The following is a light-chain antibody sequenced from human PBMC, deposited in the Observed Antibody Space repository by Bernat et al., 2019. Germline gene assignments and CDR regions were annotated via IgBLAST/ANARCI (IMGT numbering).Light chain of an antibody. CDR1: NIGSRN. CDR3: QVFDSNTGGV. J-gene: IGLJ3*02. CDR2: RDK. V-gene: IGLV3-9*01. Sequence: SYELTQSPSLSVALGQTAMITCGGDNIGSRNVHWYQQKSGQAPVLVIYRDKYRPSAVPERFSGSNSDNTATLTINRAQVEDEGDYWCQVFDSNTGGVFGGGTKLTVL.